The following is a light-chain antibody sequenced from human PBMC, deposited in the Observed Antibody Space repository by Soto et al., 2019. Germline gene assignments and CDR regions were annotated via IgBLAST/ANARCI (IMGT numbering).Light chain of an antibody. V-gene: IGKV3-15*01. J-gene: IGKJ2*01. CDR1: QSVNSN. Sequence: EIVMTQSPATLSVSPGERATLSCRASQSVNSNLAWYQQKPGQAPRLLIYGASTRATGIPARFSGSGSGTDFTLTISSLQSEDFAVYYCQHYKNWPPYTFGQGTKLEIK. CDR3: QHYKNWPPYT. CDR2: GAS.